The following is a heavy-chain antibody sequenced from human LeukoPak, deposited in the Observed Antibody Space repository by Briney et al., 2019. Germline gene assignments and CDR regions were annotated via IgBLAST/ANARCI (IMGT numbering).Heavy chain of an antibody. CDR2: SSNHGSDA. J-gene: IGHJ4*02. Sequence: PGGSLRLSCAASGFTFTSLPLHWVRQAPGKGLEWVAVSSNHGSDAYYADSVKGRFTVSSDNSKKTVYLQMDSLRAEDTAVYYCAMDYYDSNGYSRGWDYWGQGTLVTVSS. D-gene: IGHD3-22*01. V-gene: IGHV3-30*04. CDR3: AMDYYDSNGYSRGWDY. CDR1: GFTFTSLP.